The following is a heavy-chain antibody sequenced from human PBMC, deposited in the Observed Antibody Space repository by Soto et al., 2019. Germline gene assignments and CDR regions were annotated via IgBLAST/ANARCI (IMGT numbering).Heavy chain of an antibody. J-gene: IGHJ5*02. CDR1: GGSFGTNY. D-gene: IGHD5-12*01. V-gene: IGHV4-59*13. CDR2: TYYTGST. CDR3: ATDSAGRGPFDP. Sequence: SETLSLTCTISGGSFGTNYWSWLRQAPGKGLEWFAYTYYTGSTKYNPSLKSRASISVDTSNNQFSLTLISAAAADTAVYYCATDSAGRGPFDPWGQGSLVTVSS.